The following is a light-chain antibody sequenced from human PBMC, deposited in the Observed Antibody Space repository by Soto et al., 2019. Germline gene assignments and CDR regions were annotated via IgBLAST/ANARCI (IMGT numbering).Light chain of an antibody. CDR2: KAS. V-gene: IGKV1-5*03. CDR1: QSISSW. J-gene: IGKJ1*01. Sequence: DLQMTQSPSTLSASVGDRVTITCRASQSISSWLAWYQQKPGKAPKLLIYKASSLESGVPSRFSGSGSGTEFTLTISSLQPDDFATYYCQQYNSYSRTFGHGTKVEIK. CDR3: QQYNSYSRT.